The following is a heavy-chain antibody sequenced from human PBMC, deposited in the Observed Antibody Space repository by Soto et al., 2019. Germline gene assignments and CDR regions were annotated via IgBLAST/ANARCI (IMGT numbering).Heavy chain of an antibody. J-gene: IGHJ4*02. CDR3: AKDRNYPRDQFHY. V-gene: IGHV3-23*01. CDR1: GFTFSTYA. D-gene: IGHD1-7*01. CDR2: ISANGQGI. Sequence: GGSLRLSCAASGFTFSTYALSWVRQAPGKGLEWVSAISANGQGIYYADSVRGRFTISRDNSKNTIFLHMDSLRAEDTAVYYCAKDRNYPRDQFHYWGQGTLVTVSS.